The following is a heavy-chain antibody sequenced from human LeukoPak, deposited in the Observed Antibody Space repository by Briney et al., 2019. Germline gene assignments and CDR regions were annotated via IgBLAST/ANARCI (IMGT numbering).Heavy chain of an antibody. CDR1: GFTFSSYA. J-gene: IGHJ6*02. CDR2: ISGSGGST. D-gene: IGHD5-24*01. Sequence: GGSLRLSCAASGFTFSSYAMSWVRQAPGKGLEWVSAISGSGGSTYYADSVKGRFTISRDNSKNTLYLQMNSLRAEDTAVYYCAKVPRDDNYYGVDVWGQGTTVTVSS. CDR3: AKVPRDDNYYGVDV. V-gene: IGHV3-23*01.